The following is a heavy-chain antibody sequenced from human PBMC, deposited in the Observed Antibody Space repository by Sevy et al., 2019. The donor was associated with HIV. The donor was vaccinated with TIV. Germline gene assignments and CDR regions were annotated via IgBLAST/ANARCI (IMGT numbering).Heavy chain of an antibody. CDR2: IRYDGSNK. J-gene: IGHJ6*02. V-gene: IGHV3-30*02. CDR3: AKTGDYYYGMDV. CDR1: GFTFSSYG. D-gene: IGHD3-10*01. Sequence: GGSLRLSCAASGFTFSSYGMHWVRQAPGQGLEWVAFIRYDGSNKYYADSVKGRFTISRDNSKNTLYLQMNSLRAEDTAVYYCAKTGDYYYGMDVWGQGTTVTVSS.